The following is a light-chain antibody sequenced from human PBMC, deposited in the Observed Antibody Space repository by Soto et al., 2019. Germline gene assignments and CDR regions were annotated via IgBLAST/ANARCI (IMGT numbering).Light chain of an antibody. Sequence: DIQMTQSPSTLSASVGDRVTITCRASQSIPSWLAWYQQKPGKGPELLIYKASSLESGVPSRFSGSGSWTEFTLTISSLQPDDFATYYCQYYNSYSVTFGGGTKLEIK. J-gene: IGKJ4*01. V-gene: IGKV1-5*03. CDR3: QYYNSYSVT. CDR1: QSIPSW. CDR2: KAS.